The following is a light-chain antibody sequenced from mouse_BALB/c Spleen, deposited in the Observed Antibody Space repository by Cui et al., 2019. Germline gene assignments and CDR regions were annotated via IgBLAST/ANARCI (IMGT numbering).Light chain of an antibody. V-gene: IGKV4-68*01. CDR1: SSVNY. Sequence: QIVLTQSPALMSASPGEKVTMTCSASSSVNYINWYQQKPRSSPKPWIYLTSNLASGVPSRFSGSGSGTSYSLTISSMEAEDAATYYCQQWSSYPLTFGAGTKLELK. CDR2: LTS. CDR3: QQWSSYPLT. J-gene: IGKJ5*01.